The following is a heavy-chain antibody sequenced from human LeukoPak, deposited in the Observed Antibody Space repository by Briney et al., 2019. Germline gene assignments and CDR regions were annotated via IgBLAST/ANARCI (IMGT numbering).Heavy chain of an antibody. CDR1: GFDFSTQW. J-gene: IGHJ4*02. Sequence: GGSLRLSCAASGFDFSTQWMTWVRQAPGKGLEWVSAISGSGYSTYYADSVKGRFTISRDNSKNTLYLQMNSLRAEDTALYFCAQWSRYFDYWGQGTLVTVSS. V-gene: IGHV3-23*01. CDR3: AQWSRYFDY. D-gene: IGHD1-26*01. CDR2: ISGSGYST.